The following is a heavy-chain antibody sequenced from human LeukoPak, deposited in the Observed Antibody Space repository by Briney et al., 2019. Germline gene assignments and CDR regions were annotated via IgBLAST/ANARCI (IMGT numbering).Heavy chain of an antibody. Sequence: ASVKVSCKAYGYTFTGYYMPWVRQAPGKGLEWMGWIKPNSGGTNYAQKFQGRVTMTRDTSISTAYMELSRLRSDDTAVYYCARGKGTAIWFGELYLDYWGQGTLVTVSS. CDR1: GYTFTGYY. D-gene: IGHD3-10*01. CDR2: IKPNSGGT. V-gene: IGHV1-2*02. CDR3: ARGKGTAIWFGELYLDY. J-gene: IGHJ4*02.